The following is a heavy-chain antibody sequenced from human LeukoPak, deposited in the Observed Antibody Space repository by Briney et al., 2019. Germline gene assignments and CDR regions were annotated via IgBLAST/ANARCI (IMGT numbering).Heavy chain of an antibody. CDR2: ISGSGGST. D-gene: IGHD5-12*01. V-gene: IGHV3-23*01. Sequence: TGGSLRLSCAASGFTFSSYGMSWVRQAPGKGLEWVSAISGSGGSTYYADSVKGRFTISRDNSKNTLYLQMNSLRAEDTAVYYCAKSSAGGYDTYFDYWGQGTLVTVSS. J-gene: IGHJ4*02. CDR1: GFTFSSYG. CDR3: AKSSAGGYDTYFDY.